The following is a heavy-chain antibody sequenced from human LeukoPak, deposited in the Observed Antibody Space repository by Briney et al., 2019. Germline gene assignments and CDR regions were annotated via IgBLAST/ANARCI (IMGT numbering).Heavy chain of an antibody. V-gene: IGHV3-33*06. Sequence: GRSLRLSCAASGFTFSSFVMHWVRQAPGNGLEWVALIWYDGSNKYYADSVKGRFTISRDNSKNTLFLQMNSLRAEDAAMYYCAKDLGGSPFWGQGTLVTVSS. CDR3: AKDLGGSPF. CDR2: IWYDGSNK. D-gene: IGHD1-26*01. CDR1: GFTFSSFV. J-gene: IGHJ4*02.